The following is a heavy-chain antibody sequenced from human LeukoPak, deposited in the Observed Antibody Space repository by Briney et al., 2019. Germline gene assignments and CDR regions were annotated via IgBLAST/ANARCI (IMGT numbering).Heavy chain of an antibody. J-gene: IGHJ4*02. CDR3: AKKESSSSWYDYFDY. CDR1: GFTFSSYA. D-gene: IGHD6-13*01. CDR2: ISGSGGST. V-gene: IGHV3-23*01. Sequence: GGSLRLSCAASGFTFSSYAMSWVRQAPGKGLEWVSAISGSGGSTYYADSVKGRFTISRDNSKNTLYLQMNSLSAEDTAVYYCAKKESSSSWYDYFDYWGQGTLVTVSS.